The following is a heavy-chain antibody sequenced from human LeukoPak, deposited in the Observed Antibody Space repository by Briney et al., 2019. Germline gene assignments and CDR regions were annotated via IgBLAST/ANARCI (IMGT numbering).Heavy chain of an antibody. CDR2: IYYSGST. Sequence: SETLSLTCTVSGGSIVSHYWSWIRQPPGKGLEWIGYIYYSGSTNYNPSLKSRVTISVDTSKNQFSLKLSSVTAADTAVYYCARHYKQLVPFDYWGQGTLVTVSS. J-gene: IGHJ4*02. D-gene: IGHD6-13*01. V-gene: IGHV4-59*08. CDR3: ARHYKQLVPFDY. CDR1: GGSIVSHY.